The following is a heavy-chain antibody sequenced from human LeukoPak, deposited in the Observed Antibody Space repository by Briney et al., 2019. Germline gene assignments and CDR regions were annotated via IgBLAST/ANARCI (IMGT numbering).Heavy chain of an antibody. CDR1: GFSVSSNY. Sequence: GGSLRLSCAASGFSVSSNYMSWVRQAPGKGLEWVSIIYSGGSTYYADSVKGRFTISRDNSKNTLYLQMNTVSAEDTAVYYCARVRGPNAKQPWTFDIWGQGTMVTVSS. J-gene: IGHJ3*02. D-gene: IGHD5-18*01. CDR3: ARVRGPNAKQPWTFDI. V-gene: IGHV3-53*01. CDR2: IYSGGST.